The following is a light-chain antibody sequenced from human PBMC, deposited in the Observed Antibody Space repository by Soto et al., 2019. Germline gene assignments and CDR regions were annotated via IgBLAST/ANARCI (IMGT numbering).Light chain of an antibody. CDR1: QSIGSY. CDR3: QQRHNWPLT. J-gene: IGKJ4*01. V-gene: IGKV3-11*01. CDR2: GAS. Sequence: EILLTQSPATLSLSPGERATLSCRASQSIGSYLTWYQQKHGQAPRLLIYGASSRATGIPDRFSGSGSGTDFTLTISRLEPEDFAVYYCQQRHNWPLTFGGGTKVDIK.